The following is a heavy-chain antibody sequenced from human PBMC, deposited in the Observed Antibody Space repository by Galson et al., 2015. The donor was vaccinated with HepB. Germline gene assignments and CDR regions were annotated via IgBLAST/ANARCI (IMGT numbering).Heavy chain of an antibody. CDR2: ISTSSSYI. Sequence: SLRLSCAASGFTFSPYSMNWVRQAPGKGLEWVSSISTSSSYIYYADSVKGRFTISRDNAKNSLYLQMNSLRVEDTAVYYCARVVATISYYYYGMDVWGQGTTVTVSS. D-gene: IGHD5-12*01. V-gene: IGHV3-21*01. CDR1: GFTFSPYS. J-gene: IGHJ6*02. CDR3: ARVVATISYYYYGMDV.